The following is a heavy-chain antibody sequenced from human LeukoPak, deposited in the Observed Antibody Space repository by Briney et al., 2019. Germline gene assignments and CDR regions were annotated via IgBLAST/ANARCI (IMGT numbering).Heavy chain of an antibody. CDR3: ARDQGSRIQLWYEGFDY. J-gene: IGHJ4*02. CDR2: IYSGGST. Sequence: GGSLRLSCAASGFTVSSNYMSWVRQAPGKGLERVSVIYSGGSTYYADSVKGRFTISRDNSKNTLYLQMNSLRAEDTAVYYCARDQGSRIQLWYEGFDYWGQGTLVTVSS. V-gene: IGHV3-66*01. CDR1: GFTVSSNY. D-gene: IGHD5-18*01.